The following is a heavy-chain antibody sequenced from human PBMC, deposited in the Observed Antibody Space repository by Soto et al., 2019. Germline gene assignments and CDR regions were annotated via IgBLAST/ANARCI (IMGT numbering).Heavy chain of an antibody. Sequence: SQTLSLTCAISGDSVSSKSSAWNCIRQSPSRGLEWLGRTYYRSKWYNDYAVSVKSRIPINPDTSQNQFSLQLDSVTPEDTAVYYCAREGAVADSFDYWGQGTLVTVSS. V-gene: IGHV6-1*01. D-gene: IGHD6-19*01. J-gene: IGHJ4*02. CDR1: GDSVSSKSSA. CDR3: AREGAVADSFDY. CDR2: TYYRSKWYN.